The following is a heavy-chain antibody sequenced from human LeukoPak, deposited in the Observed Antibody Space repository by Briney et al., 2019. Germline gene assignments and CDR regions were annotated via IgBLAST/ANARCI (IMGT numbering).Heavy chain of an antibody. CDR3: VRLWDSSGFFGY. CDR2: IQKDGSEK. J-gene: IGHJ4*02. D-gene: IGHD3-22*01. CDR1: GFTFSNYW. V-gene: IGHV3-7*01. Sequence: GGSLTLSCVASGFTFSNYWMSWVRQAPGKGLEWVANIQKDGSEKHYVAPVEGRFTISRDNAENSLFLQLNSLRVDDTAVYYCVRLWDSSGFFGYWGQGALVTVSA.